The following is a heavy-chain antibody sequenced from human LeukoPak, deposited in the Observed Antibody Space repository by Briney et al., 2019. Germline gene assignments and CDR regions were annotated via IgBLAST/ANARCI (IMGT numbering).Heavy chain of an antibody. CDR2: IYYNGGN. J-gene: IGHJ4*02. CDR3: ARAFYYDSSRFYQYFDF. D-gene: IGHD3-22*01. Sequence: SETLSLTCTVSGGSINSHYWSWIRQPPGKGPEWIGYIYYNGGNHYNPSLKSRVTISVDSSKNQFSLKLTSVTAADTAVYYCARAFYYDSSRFYQYFDFWGRGNLVTVSS. V-gene: IGHV4-59*11. CDR1: GGSINSHY.